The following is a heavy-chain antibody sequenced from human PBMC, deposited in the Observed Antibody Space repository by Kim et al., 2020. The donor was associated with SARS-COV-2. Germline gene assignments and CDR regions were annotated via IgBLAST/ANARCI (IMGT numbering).Heavy chain of an antibody. CDR1: GFTFSSYW. CDR3: ARGCPVRDGKQFDSDY. CDR2: INSDGSNT. D-gene: IGHD2-21*01. V-gene: IGHV3-74*01. Sequence: GGSLRLSCAASGFTFSSYWMHWVRQTPGKGLVWVSRINSDGSNTDYAGSVKGRFTISRDNTKNTLYLQMNTLRAEDTAVYYCARGCPVRDGKQFDSDYWGQGTRFTVSS. J-gene: IGHJ4*02.